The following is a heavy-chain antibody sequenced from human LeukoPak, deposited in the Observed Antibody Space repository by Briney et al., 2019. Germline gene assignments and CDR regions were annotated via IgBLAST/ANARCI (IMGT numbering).Heavy chain of an antibody. Sequence: SETLSLTCTVSGGSISSYYWSWIRQPPGKGLEWIGYIYYSGSTNYNPSLKSRVTISVDTSKNQFSLKLSSVTAADTAVYFCARGSSGYDLPDCWGQGTLVTVSS. CDR1: GGSISSYY. D-gene: IGHD5-12*01. J-gene: IGHJ4*02. CDR2: IYYSGST. CDR3: ARGSSGYDLPDC. V-gene: IGHV4-59*01.